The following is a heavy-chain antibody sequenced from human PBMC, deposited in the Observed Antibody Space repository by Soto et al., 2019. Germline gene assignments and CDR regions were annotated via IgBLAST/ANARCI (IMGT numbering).Heavy chain of an antibody. CDR3: ARDPEVRAVNGGYYVDY. CDR2: VSAYNGNT. J-gene: IGHJ4*01. D-gene: IGHD6-19*01. Sequence: GASVKVSCKASGYTFISYGISWVRQAPGQGLEWMGWVSAYNGNTNYAQKFQGRVTMTTDTATHTAYMELSSLRSDDTAVYYCARDPEVRAVNGGYYVDYWG. V-gene: IGHV1-18*01. CDR1: GYTFISYG.